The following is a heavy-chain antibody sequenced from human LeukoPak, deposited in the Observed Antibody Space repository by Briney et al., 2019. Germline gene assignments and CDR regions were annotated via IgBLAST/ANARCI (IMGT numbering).Heavy chain of an antibody. CDR2: INPNSGGT. D-gene: IGHD2-2*01. Sequence: AASVKVSCKASGYTFTGYYMHWVRQAPGQGLEWMGWINPNSGGTNYAQKFQGRVTMTRDTSISTAYMELSRLRSDDTAVYYCARDLSSVVVPAAILGGPTDYWGQGTLVTVSS. CDR1: GYTFTGYY. CDR3: ARDLSSVVVPAAILGGPTDY. J-gene: IGHJ4*02. V-gene: IGHV1-2*02.